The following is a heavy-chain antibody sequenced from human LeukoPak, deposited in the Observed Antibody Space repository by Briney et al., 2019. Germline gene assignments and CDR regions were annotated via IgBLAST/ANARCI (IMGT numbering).Heavy chain of an antibody. D-gene: IGHD3-16*01. Sequence: GGSLRLSCAASGFTFSDYYMSWIRQAPGKGLEWVSYISSSGSTIYYADSVKGRFTISRDNAKNSLYLQMNSLRAEDTAVYYCARDFGASDYYYYGMDVWGQGTTVTVSS. CDR1: GFTFSDYY. CDR3: ARDFGASDYYYYGMDV. J-gene: IGHJ6*02. CDR2: ISSSGSTI. V-gene: IGHV3-11*01.